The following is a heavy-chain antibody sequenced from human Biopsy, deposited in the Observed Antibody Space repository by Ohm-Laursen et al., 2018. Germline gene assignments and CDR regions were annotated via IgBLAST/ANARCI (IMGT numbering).Heavy chain of an antibody. J-gene: IGHJ4*02. V-gene: IGHV3-33*01. CDR2: TWDDGSHQ. D-gene: IGHD3-10*01. CDR3: VTDRLDDITKVRGIMTD. Sequence: SLRLSCAASGFNFSAYGMHWVRQAPDKGLEWVALTWDDGSHQYYADSVKGRFTISRDNSKNSLYLHMNTLRVEDTAVYYCVTDRLDDITKVRGIMTDWGQGTLVIVSS. CDR1: GFNFSAYG.